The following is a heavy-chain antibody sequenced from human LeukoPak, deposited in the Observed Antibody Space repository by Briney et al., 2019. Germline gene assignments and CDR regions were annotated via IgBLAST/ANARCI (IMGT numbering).Heavy chain of an antibody. CDR3: ARDPVGGSTIFDY. CDR1: GDSVSSNSDA. CDR2: TYYRSKWYY. Sequence: SQTLSLTCAISGDSVSSNSDAWNWIRQSPSRGLEWLGRTYYRSKWYYDYAVAVKSRISINPDASKNQFSLQLSSVTPEDTAVYYCARDPVGGSTIFDYWGQGTLVTVSS. D-gene: IGHD1-26*01. V-gene: IGHV6-1*01. J-gene: IGHJ4*02.